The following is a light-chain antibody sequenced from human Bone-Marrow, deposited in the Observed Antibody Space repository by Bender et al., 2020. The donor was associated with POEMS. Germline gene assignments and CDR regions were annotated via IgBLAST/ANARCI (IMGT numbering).Light chain of an antibody. J-gene: IGLJ2*01. V-gene: IGLV2-14*03. CDR3: CSYTSSTTLV. Sequence: QSALTQPASVSGSPGQSITISCTGSSSDVGAYDYVAWYQHFPGKAPKLMIYDVTDRPSGVSSRFSGSKSGNTASLTISGLQPEDEADYYCCSYTSSTTLVFGGGTKVTVL. CDR2: DVT. CDR1: SSDVGAYDY.